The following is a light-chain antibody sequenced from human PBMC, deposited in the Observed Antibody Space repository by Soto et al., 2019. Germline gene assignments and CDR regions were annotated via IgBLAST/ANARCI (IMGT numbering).Light chain of an antibody. CDR2: DAS. CDR1: QSISSW. J-gene: IGKJ1*01. CDR3: QQYNSYWT. V-gene: IGKV1-5*01. Sequence: DIQMTQSPSTLSASVGDRVTITCRASQSISSWLAWYQQKPGKAPKLLIYDASSLESGVPSRFGCSGSGTEFTLTISSLQPDDFATYYCQQYNSYWTFGQGTKVEIK.